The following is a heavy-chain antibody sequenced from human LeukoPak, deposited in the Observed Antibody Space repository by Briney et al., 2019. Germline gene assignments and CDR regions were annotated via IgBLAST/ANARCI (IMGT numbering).Heavy chain of an antibody. CDR3: ARRDTRIAAAQLDY. V-gene: IGHV5-51*01. J-gene: IGHJ4*02. Sequence: GESLKTPWRGLGYRFTTHWSAWVPQIPGKGLEWMGLIYPGDSDTRYSPSFQGQVTFSADKSISTAYLQWSSLKASDTAMYYCARRDTRIAAAQLDYWGQGTLVTVSS. CDR2: IYPGDSDT. CDR1: GYRFTTHW. D-gene: IGHD6-13*01.